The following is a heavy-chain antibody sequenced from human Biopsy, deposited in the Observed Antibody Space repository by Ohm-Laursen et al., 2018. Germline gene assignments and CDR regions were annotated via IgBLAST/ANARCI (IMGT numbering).Heavy chain of an antibody. V-gene: IGHV4-59*11. Sequence: GTLSLTCAVSGGSFTGHYWSWIRQPPGKGLEWIGHISYTGYTSYKSSLKSRVTISLDTSRKHFSLRLTSLAAADTAVYYCARVEAGTYDALDIWGQGTLVAVSA. CDR3: ARVEAGTYDALDI. D-gene: IGHD1-26*01. CDR1: GGSFTGHY. J-gene: IGHJ3*02. CDR2: ISYTGYT.